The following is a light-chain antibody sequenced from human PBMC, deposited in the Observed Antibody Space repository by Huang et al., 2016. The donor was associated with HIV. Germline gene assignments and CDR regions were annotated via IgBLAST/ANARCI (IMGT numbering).Light chain of an antibody. J-gene: IGKJ4*01. CDR2: GAS. V-gene: IGKV3-20*01. Sequence: EIVLTQSPVTLSLSPGERATLSCRASKRIGDTFLAWYQQKLGQAPRLVIYGASNRATGIPDRFSGSGSGTDFTLTISRLDPEDCAVYYCQQYDNIPLTFGGGTKVEIK. CDR1: KRIGDTF. CDR3: QQYDNIPLT.